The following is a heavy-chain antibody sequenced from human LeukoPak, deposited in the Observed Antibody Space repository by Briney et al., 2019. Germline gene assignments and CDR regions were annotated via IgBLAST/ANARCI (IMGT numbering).Heavy chain of an antibody. CDR1: GGSFSGYY. D-gene: IGHD3-9*01. J-gene: IGHJ4*02. Sequence: TSETLSLTCAVYGGSFSGYYWSWIRQPPGKGLEWIGEINHSGSTNYNPSLKSRVTISVDTSKNQFSLKLSSVTAADTAVYYCARSIPYDILTGYFSRQLDYWGQGTLVTVSS. CDR3: ARSIPYDILTGYFSRQLDY. CDR2: INHSGST. V-gene: IGHV4-34*01.